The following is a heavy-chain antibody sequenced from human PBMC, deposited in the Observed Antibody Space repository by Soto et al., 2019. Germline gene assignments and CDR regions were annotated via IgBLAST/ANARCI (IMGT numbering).Heavy chain of an antibody. Sequence: GGSLRLSCAASGFTFSNYGMHWVRQAPDKGLEWVAIIWSDGSNKYYSDSVKGRFTISRDNSKNTLYLQINSLRADDTAVYYCSRNQGYYGSGRSSFDYWGQGTLVTVSS. CDR1: GFTFSNYG. V-gene: IGHV3-33*01. D-gene: IGHD3-10*01. J-gene: IGHJ4*02. CDR2: IWSDGSNK. CDR3: SRNQGYYGSGRSSFDY.